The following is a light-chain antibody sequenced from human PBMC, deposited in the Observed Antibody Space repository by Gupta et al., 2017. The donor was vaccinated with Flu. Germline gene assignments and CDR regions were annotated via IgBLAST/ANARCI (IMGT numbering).Light chain of an antibody. CDR1: QSVDSN. Sequence: EIVMTQSPATLSVSPGERATLSCRASQSVDSNLAWYQQKPGQTPRLLIYRASMRATGIPASFSGSGSGTEFTLTISSLQSEDCAVYYCQQYSNWPPITFGQGTRLEIK. CDR2: RAS. J-gene: IGKJ5*01. V-gene: IGKV3-15*01. CDR3: QQYSNWPPIT.